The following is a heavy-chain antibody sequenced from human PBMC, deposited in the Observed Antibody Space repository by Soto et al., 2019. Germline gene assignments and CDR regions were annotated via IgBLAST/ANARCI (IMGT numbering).Heavy chain of an antibody. D-gene: IGHD3-10*01. CDR2: IYYSGNT. CDR3: ARVWGSGTYYKSFDY. J-gene: IGHJ4*02. Sequence: SETLSLTCTVSGGSISSGGNHWSWIRQRPGKGLEWIGYIYYSGNTYYNPSLKSRVTISVDTSKNQFSLKLGSVTAADTAVYYCARVWGSGTYYKSFDYWGQGILVTVSS. V-gene: IGHV4-31*03. CDR1: GGSISSGGNH.